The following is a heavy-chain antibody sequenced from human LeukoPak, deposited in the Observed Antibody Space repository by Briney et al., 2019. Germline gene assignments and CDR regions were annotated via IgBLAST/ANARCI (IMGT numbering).Heavy chain of an antibody. V-gene: IGHV1-46*01. CDR1: GYTFTSYY. CDR3: VRAGPGARIDY. CDR2: INPSGGST. Sequence: ASVKVSCKASGYTFTSYYMHWVRQAPGQGLEWMGIINPSGGSTSYAQKFQGRVTMTRDTSTSTVYMELSSLRSEDTAVYYCVRAGPGARIDYWGQGTLVTVSS. J-gene: IGHJ4*02. D-gene: IGHD3-10*01.